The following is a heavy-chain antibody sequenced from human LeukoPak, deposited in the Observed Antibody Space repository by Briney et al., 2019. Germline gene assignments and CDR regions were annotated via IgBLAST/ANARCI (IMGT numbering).Heavy chain of an antibody. Sequence: SETLSLTCTVSGGSISSRSYYWGWIRQPPGKGLEWIGSIYYSGSTYYNPSLKSRVTISVNTSKNQFSLKLSSVTAADTAVYYCASPHYYASGPFDPWGQGTLVTVSS. CDR1: GGSISSRSYY. J-gene: IGHJ5*02. D-gene: IGHD3-10*01. CDR2: IYYSGST. CDR3: ASPHYYASGPFDP. V-gene: IGHV4-39*01.